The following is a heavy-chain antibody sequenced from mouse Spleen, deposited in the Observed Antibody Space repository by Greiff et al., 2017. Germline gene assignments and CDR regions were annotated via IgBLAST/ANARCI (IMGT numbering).Heavy chain of an antibody. Sequence: EVKLVESGGGLVKPGGSLKLSCAASGFTFSSYAMSWVRQTPEKRLEWVATISSGGSYTYYPDSVTGRFTISRDNAKNTLYLQMSSLRSEDTAMYYCARRYGNYDYAMDYWGQGTSVTVSS. CDR3: ARRYGNYDYAMDY. J-gene: IGHJ4*01. CDR2: ISSGGSYT. D-gene: IGHD2-10*02. CDR1: GFTFSSYA. V-gene: IGHV5-9-1*01.